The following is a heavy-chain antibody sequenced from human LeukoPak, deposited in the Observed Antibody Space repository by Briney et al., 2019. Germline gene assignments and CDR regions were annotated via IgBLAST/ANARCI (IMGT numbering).Heavy chain of an antibody. V-gene: IGHV3-74*01. D-gene: IGHD1-26*01. Sequence: PGGSLRLSCAASGITFSSYWMHWVGQAPGKGLVGVSRIYNDGSSTIYADSVKGRFTISRGNAKSTLYLQMNSLRAEDTAVYYCARVRGGSGSSYAADAFDIWGQGTMVPVSS. CDR1: GITFSSYW. CDR3: ARVRGGSGSSYAADAFDI. CDR2: IYNDGSST. J-gene: IGHJ3*02.